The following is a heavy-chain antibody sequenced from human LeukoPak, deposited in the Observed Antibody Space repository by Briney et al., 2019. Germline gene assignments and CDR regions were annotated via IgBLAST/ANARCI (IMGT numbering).Heavy chain of an antibody. J-gene: IGHJ4*02. CDR2: MNPNSSNT. V-gene: IGHV1-8*01. CDR3: ARENGDYDY. D-gene: IGHD4-17*01. Sequence: ASVKVSCKASGYTFTSYDINWVRQATGQGLEWMGWMNPNSSNTGYAQKFQGRVAMTRNTSISTAYVELSSLRSEDTAVYYCARENGDYDYWGQGTLVTVSS. CDR1: GYTFTSYD.